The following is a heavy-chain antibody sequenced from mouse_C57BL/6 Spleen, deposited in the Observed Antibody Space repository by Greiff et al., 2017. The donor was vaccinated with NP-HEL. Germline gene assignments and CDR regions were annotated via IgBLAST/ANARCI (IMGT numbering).Heavy chain of an antibody. D-gene: IGHD2-3*01. J-gene: IGHJ3*01. Sequence: QVQLQQSGAELARPGASVKLSCKASGYTFTSYGISWVKQRTGQGLEWIGEIYPRSGNTYYNEKFKGKATLTADKSSSTAYMELRSLTSEDSAVYFCARSSYDGYPSYWGQGTLVTVSA. CDR1: GYTFTSYG. V-gene: IGHV1-81*01. CDR2: IYPRSGNT. CDR3: ARSSYDGYPSY.